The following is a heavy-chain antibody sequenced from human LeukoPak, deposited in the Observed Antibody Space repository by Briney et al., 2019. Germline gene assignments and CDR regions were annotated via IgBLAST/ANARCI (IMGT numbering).Heavy chain of an antibody. CDR3: ARVRSGTYFDY. CDR1: GFTFSSHW. D-gene: IGHD1-26*01. Sequence: GGSLRLSCVASGFTFSSHWMSWVRQAPGRGLEWVANIKEDGSEKYYVDSVKGRFTISRDNAKNSLYLQMNSLRAEDTAVYYCARVRSGTYFDYWGQGTLVTVSS. V-gene: IGHV3-7*05. CDR2: IKEDGSEK. J-gene: IGHJ4*02.